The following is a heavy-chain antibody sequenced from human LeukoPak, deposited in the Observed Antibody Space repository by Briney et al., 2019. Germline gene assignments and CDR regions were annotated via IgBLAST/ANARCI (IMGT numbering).Heavy chain of an antibody. CDR3: ARDVWFGELSRPLDY. Sequence: GGSLRLPCAASGFTFSSYWMNWARQAPGKGLEWVANIKQDGSEKYYVDSVKGRFTISRDNAKNSLYLQMNSLRAEDTAVYYCARDVWFGELSRPLDYWGQGTLVTVSS. CDR2: IKQDGSEK. CDR1: GFTFSSYW. J-gene: IGHJ4*02. V-gene: IGHV3-7*03. D-gene: IGHD3-10*01.